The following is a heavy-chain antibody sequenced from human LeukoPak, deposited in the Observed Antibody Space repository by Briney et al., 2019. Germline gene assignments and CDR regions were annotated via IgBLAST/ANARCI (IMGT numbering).Heavy chain of an antibody. D-gene: IGHD5-12*01. CDR3: ASRGGYDSDAFDI. CDR2: IYHSGST. V-gene: IGHV4-38-2*02. CDR1: GYSISSGYY. Sequence: SETLSLTCTVSGYSISSGYYWGWIRQPPGKGLEWIGSIYHSGSTYYNPSLKSRVTISVDTSKNQFSLKLSSVTAADTAVYYCASRGGYDSDAFDIWGQGTMVTVSS. J-gene: IGHJ3*02.